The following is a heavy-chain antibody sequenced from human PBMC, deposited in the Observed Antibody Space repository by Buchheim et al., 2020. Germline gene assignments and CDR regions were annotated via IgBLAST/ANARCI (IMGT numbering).Heavy chain of an antibody. CDR3: AKDNYGDSYYDAFDV. CDR1: GFTFSNYG. J-gene: IGHJ3*01. Sequence: QVQLVESGGGVVQPGRSLRLSCAASGFTFSNYGMHWVRQAPGKGLEWVAVISYDGSNKYYTDSVKGRFTISRDNSKNTLYLQMNSLRAEDTAVYYCAKDNYGDSYYDAFDVWGQGT. CDR2: ISYDGSNK. D-gene: IGHD2-21*02. V-gene: IGHV3-30*18.